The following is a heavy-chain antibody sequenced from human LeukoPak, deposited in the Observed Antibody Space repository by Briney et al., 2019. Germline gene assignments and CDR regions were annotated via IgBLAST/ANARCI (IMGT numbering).Heavy chain of an antibody. CDR3: ARDGRGYYFDY. Sequence: GASVKVSCKASGYTFTSYAMHWVRQAPGQRLEWMGWINAGNGNTKYSQKFQGRVTITRDTSASTAYMELSSLRSEDTAAYYCARDGRGYYFDYWGQGTLVTVSS. J-gene: IGHJ4*02. CDR2: INAGNGNT. CDR1: GYTFTSYA. D-gene: IGHD1-14*01. V-gene: IGHV1-3*01.